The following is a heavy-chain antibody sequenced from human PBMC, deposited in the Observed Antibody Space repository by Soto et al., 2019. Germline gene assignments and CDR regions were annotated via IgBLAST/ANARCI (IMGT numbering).Heavy chain of an antibody. Sequence: ASVKVSCKASGFTFTSSAVQWVRQARGQRLGWIGWIVVGSGNTNYAQKFQERVTITRDMSTSTAYMELSSLRSEDTAVYYCAADREQLGLFDYWGQGTLVTVSS. CDR3: AADREQLGLFDY. CDR2: IVVGSGNT. V-gene: IGHV1-58*01. CDR1: GFTFTSSA. J-gene: IGHJ4*02. D-gene: IGHD6-13*01.